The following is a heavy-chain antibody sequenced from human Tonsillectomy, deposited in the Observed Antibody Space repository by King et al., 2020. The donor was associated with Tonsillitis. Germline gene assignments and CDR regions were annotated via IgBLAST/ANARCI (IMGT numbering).Heavy chain of an antibody. CDR1: GFTFSGYG. J-gene: IGHJ6*02. CDR2: IWYDGSNK. V-gene: IGHV3-33*01. CDR3: ARERGCHDYGAPTVPFYYYLYDLDV. D-gene: IGHD4-17*01. Sequence: VQLVESGGGVVQPGTSLRLSCAASGFTFSGYGMHWVRQAPGKGLEWVAIIWYDGSNKYYADSVKGRFTISRENSKNILYLQMNSLRAADRAVYYWARERGCHDYGAPTVPFYYYLYDLDVWGQGTTVTVSS.